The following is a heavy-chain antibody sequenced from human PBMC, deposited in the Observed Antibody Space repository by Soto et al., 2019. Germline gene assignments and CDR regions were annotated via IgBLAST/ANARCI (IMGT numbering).Heavy chain of an antibody. V-gene: IGHV3-23*01. CDR3: ANERGYNYGYDAMDV. CDR2: ISGSGGST. CDR1: GFTFSSYA. Sequence: EVQLLESGGGLVQPGGSLRLSCAASGFTFSSYAMSWVRQAPGKGLEWVSGISGSGGSTYYADSVKGRFTISRDNSKNTLYLQTHSLRAEDTAVYYWANERGYNYGYDAMDVWGQGTTVTVSS. J-gene: IGHJ6*02. D-gene: IGHD5-18*01.